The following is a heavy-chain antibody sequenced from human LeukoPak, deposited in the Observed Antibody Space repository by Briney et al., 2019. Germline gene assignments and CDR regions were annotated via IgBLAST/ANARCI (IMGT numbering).Heavy chain of an antibody. J-gene: IGHJ6*03. D-gene: IGHD2-15*01. CDR2: FDPEDGET. Sequence: ASVKVSCKVSGYTLIELSMHWVRQAAGKGREGMGGFDPEDGETIYAQKFQGGVTMTEDKSTDTAYMELSSLRSEDTAVYYCATVFTAAPTLYMDVWGKGTTVTVSS. CDR1: GYTLIELS. V-gene: IGHV1-24*01. CDR3: ATVFTAAPTLYMDV.